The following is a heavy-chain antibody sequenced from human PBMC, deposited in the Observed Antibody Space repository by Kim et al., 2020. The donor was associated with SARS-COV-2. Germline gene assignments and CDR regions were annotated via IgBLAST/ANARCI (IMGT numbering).Heavy chain of an antibody. CDR1: GFTFSSYS. D-gene: IGHD5-12*01. Sequence: GGSLRLSCAASGFTFSSYSMNWVRQAPGKGLEWVSSISSSSSYIYYADSVKGRFTISRDNAKNSLYLQMNSLRAEDTAVYYCARDPYGSVAYDDWGQGTLVTVSS. V-gene: IGHV3-21*01. J-gene: IGHJ4*02. CDR3: ARDPYGSVAYDD. CDR2: ISSSSSYI.